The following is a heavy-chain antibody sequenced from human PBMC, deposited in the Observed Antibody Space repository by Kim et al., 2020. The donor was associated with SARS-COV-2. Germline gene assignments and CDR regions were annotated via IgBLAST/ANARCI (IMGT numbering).Heavy chain of an antibody. CDR3: ARQEKGGATEY. CDR2: IDPSDSYT. D-gene: IGHD3-16*01. Sequence: GESPKISCKGSGYKFISYWITWVRQMPGKGLEWMGRIDPSDSYTKYSPSFQGHVSISGDKSLSTAYLQWSSLKASDTAMYYCARQEKGGATEYWGQGTLVTVSS. J-gene: IGHJ4*02. V-gene: IGHV5-10-1*01. CDR1: GYKFISYW.